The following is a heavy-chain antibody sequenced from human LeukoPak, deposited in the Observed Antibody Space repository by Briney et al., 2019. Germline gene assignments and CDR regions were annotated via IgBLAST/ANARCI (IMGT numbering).Heavy chain of an antibody. J-gene: IGHJ4*02. CDR1: GFTFSSYG. V-gene: IGHV3-30*18. D-gene: IGHD3-16*02. CDR2: ISYDGSSK. Sequence: GRSLRLSCAASGFTFSSYGMHWVRQAPGKGLEWVAVISYDGSSKYYADSVKGRFTISRDNSKNTLYLQMNSLRAEDTAVYYCAKEVPYDYVWGSYRRYYFDYWGQGTLVTVSS. CDR3: AKEVPYDYVWGSYRRYYFDY.